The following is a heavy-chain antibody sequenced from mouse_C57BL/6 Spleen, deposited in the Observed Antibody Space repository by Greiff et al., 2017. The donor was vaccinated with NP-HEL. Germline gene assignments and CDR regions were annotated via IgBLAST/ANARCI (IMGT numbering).Heavy chain of an antibody. J-gene: IGHJ4*01. D-gene: IGHD2-4*01. V-gene: IGHV5-17*01. Sequence: EVQVVESGGGLVKPGGSLKLSCAASGFTFSDYGMHWVRQAPEKGLEWVAYISSGSSTIYYADTVKGRFTISRDNAKNTLFLQMTSLRSEDTAMYYCARKAYDYDRGYAMDYWGQGTSVTVSS. CDR1: GFTFSDYG. CDR3: ARKAYDYDRGYAMDY. CDR2: ISSGSSTI.